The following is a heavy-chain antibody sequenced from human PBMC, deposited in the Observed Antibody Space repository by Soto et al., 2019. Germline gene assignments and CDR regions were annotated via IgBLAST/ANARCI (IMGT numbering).Heavy chain of an antibody. J-gene: IGHJ3*02. Sequence: SVKVSCKASGGTFSSCAISWVRQAPGQGLEWMGGIIPIFGTANYAQKFQGRVTITADKSTSPAYMELSSLRSEDTAVYYCARWIAVAGNGAFDICGQGTMVTVSS. V-gene: IGHV1-69*06. CDR2: IIPIFGTA. CDR1: GGTFSSCA. D-gene: IGHD6-19*01. CDR3: ARWIAVAGNGAFDI.